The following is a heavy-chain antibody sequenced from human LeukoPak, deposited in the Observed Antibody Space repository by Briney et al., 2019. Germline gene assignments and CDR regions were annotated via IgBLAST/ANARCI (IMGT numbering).Heavy chain of an antibody. J-gene: IGHJ6*03. CDR2: ITGSGGTT. V-gene: IGHV3-23*01. D-gene: IGHD1-26*01. CDR3: AKNRGAGSHYYYHTNV. CDR1: GFTFSSYV. Sequence: GGSLRLSCAASGFTFSSYVMSWVRQPPGKGLEWVSTITGSGGTTYYAVSVKGRFTISRGNSRNTLFLQMNSLRVEDTAVYYCAKNRGAGSHYYYHTNVWGNGTTVTVSS.